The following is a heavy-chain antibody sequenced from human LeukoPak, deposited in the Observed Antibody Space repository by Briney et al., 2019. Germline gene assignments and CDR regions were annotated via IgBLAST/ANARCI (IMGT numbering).Heavy chain of an antibody. V-gene: IGHV3-21*01. J-gene: IGHJ4*02. CDR2: ISSSSTYI. CDR3: ARDGEGGELSLYMDY. CDR1: GFIFSSYS. D-gene: IGHD3-16*02. Sequence: HPGGSLRLSCAASGFIFSSYSMNWVRQAPGKGLEWVSPISSSSTYIYYADSVKGRFTISRDNAKNSLYLQMNSLRAEDTAVYYCARDGEGGELSLYMDYWGQGTLVTVSS.